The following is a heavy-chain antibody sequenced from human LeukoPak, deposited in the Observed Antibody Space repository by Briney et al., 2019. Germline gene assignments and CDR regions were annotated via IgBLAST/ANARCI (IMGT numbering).Heavy chain of an antibody. V-gene: IGHV4-59*01. CDR1: GGSFSGYY. D-gene: IGHD3-16*01. J-gene: IGHJ5*02. CDR3: ARFTPQGYGWGGYNRFDP. CDR2: IYYSGST. Sequence: SETLSLTCAVYGGSFSGYYWSWIRQPPGKGLEWIGYIYYSGSTNYNPSLKSRVTISVDTSKNQFSLNLTSVTAADTAVYYCARFTPQGYGWGGYNRFDPWGQGTLVTVSS.